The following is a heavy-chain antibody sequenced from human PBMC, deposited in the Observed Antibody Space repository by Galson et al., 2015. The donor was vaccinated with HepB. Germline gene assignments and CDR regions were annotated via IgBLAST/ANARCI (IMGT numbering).Heavy chain of an antibody. J-gene: IGHJ3*02. CDR1: GFIFSSYG. D-gene: IGHD7-27*01. CDR3: AKGASGAFDI. V-gene: IGHV3-30*18. CDR2: ISYDGSNK. Sequence: SLRLSCAASGFIFSSYGMHWVRQAPGKGLEWVAVISYDGSNKYYADSVKGRFTISRDNSKNTLYLQMNSLRAEDTAVYYCAKGASGAFDIWGQGTMVTVSS.